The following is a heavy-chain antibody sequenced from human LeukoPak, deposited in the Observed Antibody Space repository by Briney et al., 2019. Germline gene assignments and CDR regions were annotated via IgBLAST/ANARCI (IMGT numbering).Heavy chain of an antibody. CDR2: IYYSGST. Sequence: SETLSLTCTVSGGSIGSSSYYWGWIRQPPGKGLEWIGSIYYSGSTYYNPSLKSRVTISVDTSKNQFSLKLSSVTAADTAVYYCARRLAAPDQYYFDYWGQGTLVTVSS. D-gene: IGHD6-6*01. J-gene: IGHJ4*02. CDR1: GGSIGSSSYY. V-gene: IGHV4-39*01. CDR3: ARRLAAPDQYYFDY.